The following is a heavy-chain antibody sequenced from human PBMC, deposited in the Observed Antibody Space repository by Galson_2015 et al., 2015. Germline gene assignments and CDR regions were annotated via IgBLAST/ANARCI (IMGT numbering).Heavy chain of an antibody. CDR1: GFAFSDYG. J-gene: IGHJ3*01. CDR2: ISFDGNYK. Sequence: SLRLSCAASGFAFSDYGIHWVRQAPGKGLEWVAVISFDGNYKYYGDSVKGRFTISRDNPGNMVYLQMNSLRAEDTAVYYCAKDFGWQQSNPNNAFDVWGQGTFLTVSS. D-gene: IGHD5-24*01. V-gene: IGHV3-33*03. CDR3: AKDFGWQQSNPNNAFDV.